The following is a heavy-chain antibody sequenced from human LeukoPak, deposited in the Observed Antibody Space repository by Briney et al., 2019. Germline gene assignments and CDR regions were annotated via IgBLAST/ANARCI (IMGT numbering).Heavy chain of an antibody. CDR1: GFNFSSYS. CDR3: SGGDYNPNGFDP. V-gene: IGHV3-48*01. CDR2: IMRSSTTI. J-gene: IGHJ5*02. D-gene: IGHD4-11*01. Sequence: GGSLRLSCAASGFNFSSYSMNWVRQAPGRGREWVSYIMRSSTTIYDADSVKGRFTFSRDNAKNSLYLQMNSLRGEDGAINYLSGGDYNPNGFDPWGQGTLVTVSS.